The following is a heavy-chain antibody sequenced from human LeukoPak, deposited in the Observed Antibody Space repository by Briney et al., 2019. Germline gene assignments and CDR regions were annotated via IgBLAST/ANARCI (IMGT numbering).Heavy chain of an antibody. CDR2: ISYDGNNK. CDR1: GFTFSGYG. Sequence: GGSLRLSCAASGFTFSGYGMHWVRQAPGKGLEWVAVISYDGNNKYYADSVKGRFTISRDTSKNTLYLQMNSLRAEDTAVYYCARGRAAAAGTGSYYFDYWGPGTLVTVSS. CDR3: ARGRAAAAGTGSYYFDY. J-gene: IGHJ4*02. D-gene: IGHD6-13*01. V-gene: IGHV3-30*03.